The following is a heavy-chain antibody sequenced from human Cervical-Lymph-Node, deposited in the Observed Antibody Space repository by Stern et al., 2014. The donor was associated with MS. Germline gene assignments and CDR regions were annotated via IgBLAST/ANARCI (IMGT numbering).Heavy chain of an antibody. CDR3: ARGDKVTARKKVQEGAFDI. V-gene: IGHV4-59*01. Sequence: QLQLQESGPGLVKPSETLSLTCTVSGGSISSYYWSWIRQPPGKGLEWIGYLYYSGSTNYNPSIKRRVTISVDTSTNQFSLKLSSVTAADTAVYYCARGDKVTARKKVQEGAFDIWGQGTMVTVSS. CDR1: GGSISSYY. D-gene: IGHD2-21*02. J-gene: IGHJ3*02. CDR2: LYYSGST.